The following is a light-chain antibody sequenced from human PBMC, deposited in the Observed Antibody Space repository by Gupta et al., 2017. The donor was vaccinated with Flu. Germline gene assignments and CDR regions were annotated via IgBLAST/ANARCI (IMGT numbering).Light chain of an antibody. CDR2: TAS. CDR3: QKYDSAPPGLT. V-gene: IGKV1-27*01. Sequence: DIQITQSPSSLSASVGDRVTITCRASQGISNYLAWYQQQPGTVPKLLIYTASALQSGVPSQFSGSGSRTDFTLTISSLQPEDVATYYCQKYDSAPPGLTFGGGTKVEIK. J-gene: IGKJ4*01. CDR1: QGISNY.